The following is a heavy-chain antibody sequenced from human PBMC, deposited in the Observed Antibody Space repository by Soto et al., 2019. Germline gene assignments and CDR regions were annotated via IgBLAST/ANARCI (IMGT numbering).Heavy chain of an antibody. Sequence: ETLSLTCAVSGGSVSSTQWWTWVRQAPGKGLEWVANIKPDGSQKWYVDSVKGRFAISRDNAKNSLFLQMNSLRAEDTAVYYCARGDYYDSSGPFSDAFDIWGQGTMVTVSS. CDR3: ARGDYYDSSGPFSDAFDI. V-gene: IGHV3-7*04. J-gene: IGHJ3*02. CDR2: IKPDGSQK. D-gene: IGHD3-22*01. CDR1: GGSVSSTQW.